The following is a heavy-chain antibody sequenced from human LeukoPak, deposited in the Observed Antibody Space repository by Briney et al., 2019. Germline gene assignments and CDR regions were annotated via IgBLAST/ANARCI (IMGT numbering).Heavy chain of an antibody. CDR2: IYTSGST. Sequence: SETLSLTCTVSGGSISSGSYYWSWIRQPAGKGLEWIGRIYTSGSTNYNPSLKSRVTISVDTSKNQFSLKLSSVTAADTAVYYCARGRPGGRPGYSYGSDPKYYFDYWGQGTLVTVSS. D-gene: IGHD5-18*01. CDR3: ARGRPGGRPGYSYGSDPKYYFDY. J-gene: IGHJ4*02. V-gene: IGHV4-61*02. CDR1: GGSISSGSYY.